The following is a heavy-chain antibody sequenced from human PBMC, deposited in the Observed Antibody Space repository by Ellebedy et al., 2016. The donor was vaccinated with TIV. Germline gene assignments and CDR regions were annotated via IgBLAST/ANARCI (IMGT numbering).Heavy chain of an antibody. CDR2: ISDSSRYI. D-gene: IGHD6-19*01. CDR1: GIVFSGYS. Sequence: GESLKISCEGSGIVFSGYSMKWVRQGPGKGLEWVSSISDSSRYIFYADSVRGRFTISRDNAKNSLYLQMNILRVEDTAVYYCSRVYGSGQSDYWGQGTLVTVSS. V-gene: IGHV3-21*06. CDR3: SRVYGSGQSDY. J-gene: IGHJ4*02.